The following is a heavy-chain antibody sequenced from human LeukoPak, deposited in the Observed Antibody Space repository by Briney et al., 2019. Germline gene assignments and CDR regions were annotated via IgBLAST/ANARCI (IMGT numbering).Heavy chain of an antibody. Sequence: GGSLRLSCEGSGFTFSDAWMNWVRQAPGKGLEWVSYISSSSCTIYYADPVKGRFTISRDNAKNSLYLQMNSLRAEDTAVYYCARGRTAGRSAFDIWGQGTMVTVSS. CDR1: GFTFSDAW. D-gene: IGHD4-17*01. CDR3: ARGRTAGRSAFDI. V-gene: IGHV3-48*04. J-gene: IGHJ3*02. CDR2: ISSSSCTI.